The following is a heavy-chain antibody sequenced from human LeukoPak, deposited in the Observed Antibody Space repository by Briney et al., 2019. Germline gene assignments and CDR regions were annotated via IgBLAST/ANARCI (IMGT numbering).Heavy chain of an antibody. CDR1: GGSFTKYY. CDR3: ARSGFLD. J-gene: IGHJ4*02. Sequence: SETLSLTCGVSGGSFTKYYWSWIRQPPGKGLEWIGEINRSGSTNYSPSLKSRVTISVDTSKNQFSLKLTSVTAADTAVYFCARSGFLDWGQGTLVTVSS. CDR2: INRSGST. V-gene: IGHV4-34*01. D-gene: IGHD6-25*01.